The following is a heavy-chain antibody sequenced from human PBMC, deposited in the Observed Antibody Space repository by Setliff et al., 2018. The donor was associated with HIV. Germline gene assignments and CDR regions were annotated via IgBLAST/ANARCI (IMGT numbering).Heavy chain of an antibody. V-gene: IGHV1-2*02. CDR3: ARDYYDSSGYIFFPGLPDY. J-gene: IGHJ4*02. Sequence: ASVKVSCKASGYTFTDYYMHWVRQAPGQGLEWMGWINPNSGGTNSAQKFQGRVTMTRDTSISTAYMELSRLRSDDTAVYFCARDYYDSSGYIFFPGLPDYWGQGTLVTVS. CDR1: GYTFTDYY. CDR2: INPNSGGT. D-gene: IGHD3-22*01.